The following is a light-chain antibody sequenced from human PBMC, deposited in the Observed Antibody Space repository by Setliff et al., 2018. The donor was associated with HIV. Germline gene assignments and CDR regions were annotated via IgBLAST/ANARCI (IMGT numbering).Light chain of an antibody. V-gene: IGLV2-23*02. J-gene: IGLJ2*01. CDR2: EVD. Sequence: QSALTQSASVSGSPGQSITISCTGTSSDVGNYNLVSWYQQHPGNAPKLIVYEVDKRPSGVSSRFSGSKSGNTASLAISGLQAEDEADYYCCSYAGSSTFIFGGGTKVTVL. CDR1: SSDVGNYNL. CDR3: CSYAGSSTFI.